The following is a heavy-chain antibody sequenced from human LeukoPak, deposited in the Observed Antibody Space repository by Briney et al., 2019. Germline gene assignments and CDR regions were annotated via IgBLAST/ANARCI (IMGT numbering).Heavy chain of an antibody. V-gene: IGHV3-30*04. CDR2: ISYDGSNK. CDR1: GFTFSSYA. D-gene: IGHD3-22*01. J-gene: IGHJ4*02. Sequence: PGGSLRLSCAASGFTFSSYAMHWVRQAPGKGLEWVAVISYDGSNKYYADSVKGRFTISRDNSKNTLYLQTNSLRAEDTAVYYCARHADYYDSSGYNFDYWGQGTLVTVSS. CDR3: ARHADYYDSSGYNFDY.